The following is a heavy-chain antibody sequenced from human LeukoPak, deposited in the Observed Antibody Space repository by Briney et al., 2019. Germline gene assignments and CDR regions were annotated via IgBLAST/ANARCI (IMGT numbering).Heavy chain of an antibody. V-gene: IGHV3-13*01. CDR1: GFTFGSYD. J-gene: IGHJ2*01. CDR3: ARAAYSSTWYSRYFDL. D-gene: IGHD6-13*01. CDR2: IGTAGEI. Sequence: GGSLRLSCAASGFTFGSYDIHWVRQATGKGLEWVSGIGTAGEIYYPGSVKGRFTISRENAKNSLYLQMNSLRAGDTAVYYCARAAYSSTWYSRYFDLWGRGTPVTVSS.